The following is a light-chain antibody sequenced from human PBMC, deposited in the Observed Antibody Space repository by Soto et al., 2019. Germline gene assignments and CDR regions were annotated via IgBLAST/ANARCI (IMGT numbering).Light chain of an antibody. V-gene: IGKV3-11*01. CDR3: QQRSNWPPLT. CDR1: QSVSSY. J-gene: IGKJ4*01. Sequence: EIVLTQSPATLSLSLGERATLSCRASQSVSSYLAWYQQKPGQAPRLLIYDASNRATGIPARFSGSGSGTDFTLTINSLEPEDFAVYYCQQRSNWPPLTFGGGTKVEIK. CDR2: DAS.